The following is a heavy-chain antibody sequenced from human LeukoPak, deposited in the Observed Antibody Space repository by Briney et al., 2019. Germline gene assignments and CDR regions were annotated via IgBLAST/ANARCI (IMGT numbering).Heavy chain of an antibody. J-gene: IGHJ6*02. V-gene: IGHV1-18*01. Sequence: ASVKVSCKASGYTFTTYGITWVRQAPGQGLEWMGWVSAYSGDTDYAQSLQGRVTMTTDTYTSTAYMELTTLRSDDTAVYYCARVWYDSGNHLYFYYGLDVWGQGTTVTVSS. CDR1: GYTFTTYG. D-gene: IGHD3-22*01. CDR3: ARVWYDSGNHLYFYYGLDV. CDR2: VSAYSGDT.